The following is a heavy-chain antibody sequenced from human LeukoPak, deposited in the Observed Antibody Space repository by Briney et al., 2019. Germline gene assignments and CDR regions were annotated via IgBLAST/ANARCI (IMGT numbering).Heavy chain of an antibody. CDR2: ISWNSGSI. CDR3: AKDTLVGAGIDY. CDR1: GFTFSSYG. J-gene: IGHJ4*02. D-gene: IGHD1-26*01. Sequence: GGSLRLSCAASGFTFSSYGMTWVRQAPGKGLEWVSGISWNSGSIGYADSVKGRFTISRDNAKNSLYLQMNSLRAEDTALYYCAKDTLVGAGIDYWGQGTLATVSS. V-gene: IGHV3-9*01.